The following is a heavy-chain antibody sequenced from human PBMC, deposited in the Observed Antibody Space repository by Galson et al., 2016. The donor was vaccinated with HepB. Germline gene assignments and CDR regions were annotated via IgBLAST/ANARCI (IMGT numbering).Heavy chain of an antibody. CDR1: GYSFDSYW. CDR3: TRSITGSYDLWRAIYNYYAMDV. D-gene: IGHD3-3*01. J-gene: IGHJ6*02. Sequence: QSGAEVKKPGESLRISCKTSGYSFDSYWVGWVRQMPGKGLEWMGIIYPGDFDTRYSPSFQGQVTISVDKSINTAYLQWSSLKASDTAMYYCTRSITGSYDLWRAIYNYYAMDVWGQGTTVTVAS. CDR2: IYPGDFDT. V-gene: IGHV5-51*01.